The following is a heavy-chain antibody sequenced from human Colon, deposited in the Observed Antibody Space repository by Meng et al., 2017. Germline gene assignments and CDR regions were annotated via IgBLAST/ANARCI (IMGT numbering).Heavy chain of an antibody. D-gene: IGHD5-18*01. V-gene: IGHV3-23*04. J-gene: IGHJ5*02. Sequence: ELRLVGSGGGSVQPGGSLRLACEASGFAFTSYPMTWVRQTPGQGLDWVSGISSSGDRTYYADSVKGRFTISRDNSKNTLYLQLNSLRAEDTAIYYCAKPWMQLWLPDRWGQGTLVTVSS. CDR1: GFAFTSYP. CDR3: AKPWMQLWLPDR. CDR2: ISSSGDRT.